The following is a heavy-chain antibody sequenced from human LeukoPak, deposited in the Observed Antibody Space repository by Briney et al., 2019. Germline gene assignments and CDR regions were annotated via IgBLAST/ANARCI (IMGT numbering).Heavy chain of an antibody. CDR3: ARAVSSGYDPFDY. D-gene: IGHD3-22*01. J-gene: IGHJ4*02. V-gene: IGHV3-23*01. CDR2: ISGSGGST. Sequence: GGSLRLSCAASGFTFSSYAMSWVRQAPGKGLEWVSAISGSGGSTYYADSVKGRFTISRDNSKNTLYLQMNSLRAEDTAVYYCARAVSSGYDPFDYWGQGTLVTVSS. CDR1: GFTFSSYA.